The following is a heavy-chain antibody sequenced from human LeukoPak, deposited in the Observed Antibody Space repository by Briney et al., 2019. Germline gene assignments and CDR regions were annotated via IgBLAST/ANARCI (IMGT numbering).Heavy chain of an antibody. J-gene: IGHJ4*02. CDR3: SRGVSSGWFYFDY. V-gene: IGHV3-49*03. D-gene: IGHD6-19*01. CDR2: IRSKANGGTI. Sequence: PGGSLRLSCTASGFTFGDYAVSWFRQAPGKGLDWVGFIRSKANGGTIQYAASVKGRFTISRDDSKSIAYLQMSSLKTEDTAVYYCSRGVSSGWFYFDYWGQGTLVTVSS. CDR1: GFTFGDYA.